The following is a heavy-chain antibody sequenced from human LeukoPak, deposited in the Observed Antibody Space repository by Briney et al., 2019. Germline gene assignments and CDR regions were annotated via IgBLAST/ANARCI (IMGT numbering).Heavy chain of an antibody. V-gene: IGHV3-11*01. J-gene: IGHJ4*02. CDR3: PRDFRKWLGEYYFDY. CDR1: GFTFSDYC. D-gene: IGHD3-16*01. Sequence: GGSLRLSCAASGFTFSDYCMSWIRQAPGKGLGWDSYISSIVSTIYYADSVKGRFTISTDNAKNSLYLQMNSLRAEDTAVYYCPRDFRKWLGEYYFDYWGQGTLVTVSS. CDR2: ISSIVSTI.